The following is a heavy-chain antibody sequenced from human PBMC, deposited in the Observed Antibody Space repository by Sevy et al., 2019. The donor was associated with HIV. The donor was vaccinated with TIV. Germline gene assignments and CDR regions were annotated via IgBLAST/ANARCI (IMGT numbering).Heavy chain of an antibody. CDR1: GFTFSNAW. D-gene: IGHD2-15*01. J-gene: IGHJ4*02. CDR3: TTDHRRDGIVVVPFEY. CDR2: IRSKAGGGTT. Sequence: GGSLRLSCAASGFTFSNAWMSWVRQSPGKGLEWVGRIRSKAGGGTTDYATIVIGKFTISRDDSRDILYLLLNSLETADTAVYYCTTDHRRDGIVVVPFEYWGQGTLVTVSS. V-gene: IGHV3-15*01.